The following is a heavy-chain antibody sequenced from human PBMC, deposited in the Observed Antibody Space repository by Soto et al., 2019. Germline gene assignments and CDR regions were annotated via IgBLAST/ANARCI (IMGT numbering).Heavy chain of an antibody. CDR1: GGAISSNSYY. D-gene: IGHD6-13*01. Sequence: QLQLQESGPGLVKPSETLSLTCTVSGGAISSNSYYWVWIRQPPGKGLERIGRIYYSGSTYYNPSLASRVTISVDTSKNQFALKLSSVTAADTAVYYCARQGIADLYYYYGMDVWGQGTTVTVSS. CDR3: ARQGIADLYYYYGMDV. V-gene: IGHV4-39*01. J-gene: IGHJ6*02. CDR2: IYYSGST.